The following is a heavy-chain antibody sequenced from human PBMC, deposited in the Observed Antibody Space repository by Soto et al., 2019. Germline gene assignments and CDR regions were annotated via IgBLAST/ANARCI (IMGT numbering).Heavy chain of an antibody. D-gene: IGHD3-22*01. J-gene: IGHJ3*01. Sequence: SETLSLTCTVSGGSISSGDYYWNWIRQHPEKGLEWIGSIHHRWNTYYSPSLESRISISIDTSKNQFSLRLSSVTAADTAVYYCAREGGSYDSGGFLIRGAFDVWGQGTTVTVSS. CDR3: AREGGSYDSGGFLIRGAFDV. CDR1: GGSISSGDYY. V-gene: IGHV4-31*03. CDR2: IHHRWNT.